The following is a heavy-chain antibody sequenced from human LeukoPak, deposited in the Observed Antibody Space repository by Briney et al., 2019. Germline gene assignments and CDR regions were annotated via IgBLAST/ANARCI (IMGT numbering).Heavy chain of an antibody. D-gene: IGHD3-10*01. CDR2: MNPNSGNT. Sequence: ASVKVSFKASGYTFTSYDINWVRQATGQGLEWMGWMNPNSGNTGYAQKFQGRVTMTRNTSISTAYMELSSLRSEDTAVYYCAREGDYYGSGDQGYWGQGTLVTVSS. CDR3: AREGDYYGSGDQGY. V-gene: IGHV1-8*01. J-gene: IGHJ4*02. CDR1: GYTFTSYD.